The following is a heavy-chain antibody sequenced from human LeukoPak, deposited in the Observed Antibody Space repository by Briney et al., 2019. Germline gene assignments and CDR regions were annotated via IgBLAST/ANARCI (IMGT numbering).Heavy chain of an antibody. V-gene: IGHV3-23*01. J-gene: IGHJ4*02. CDR3: ANRIAARPEFDY. CDR2: ISGSGGST. Sequence: GGSLRLSCAASGFTFSSYAMSWVRQAPGKGLEWVSAISGSGGSTYCADSVKGRFTISRDNSKNTLYLQMNSLRAEDTAVYYCANRIAARPEFDYWGQGTLVTVSS. CDR1: GFTFSSYA. D-gene: IGHD6-6*01.